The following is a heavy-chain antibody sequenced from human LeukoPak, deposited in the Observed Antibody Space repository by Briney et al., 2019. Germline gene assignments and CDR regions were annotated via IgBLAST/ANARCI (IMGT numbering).Heavy chain of an antibody. Sequence: GGSLRLSCAASGSTFSNFAVIWVRQAPGKGLEWVSVIGSDSGGIQYADSVKGRFSISRDNSKNTLYLQMNRLRADDTAVYYCAKYRTTSAPPRYFDYWGQGTLVTVSS. V-gene: IGHV3-23*01. CDR3: AKYRTTSAPPRYFDY. D-gene: IGHD1-14*01. J-gene: IGHJ4*02. CDR1: GSTFSNFA. CDR2: IGSDSGGI.